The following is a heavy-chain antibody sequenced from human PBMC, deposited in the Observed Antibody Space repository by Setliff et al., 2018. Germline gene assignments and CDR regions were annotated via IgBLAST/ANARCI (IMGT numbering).Heavy chain of an antibody. Sequence: TSETLSLTCTVSGGSISSYYWSWIRQPPGKGLEWIGYIYYGGTTNYNPSLKSRVTISLDTSKNQFSLKLSSVTAADTAVYYCARGDYYDSSAYSPDTFDIWGQGTMVTVSS. CDR2: IYYGGTT. D-gene: IGHD3-22*01. V-gene: IGHV4-59*12. J-gene: IGHJ3*02. CDR1: GGSISSYY. CDR3: ARGDYYDSSAYSPDTFDI.